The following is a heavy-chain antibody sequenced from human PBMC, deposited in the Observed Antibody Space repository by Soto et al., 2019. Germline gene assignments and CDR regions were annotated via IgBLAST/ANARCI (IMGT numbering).Heavy chain of an antibody. CDR3: ASSHPTGWFDP. CDR2: IYYSGST. CDR1: GGSISSGGYY. Sequence: ASETLSLTCTVSGGSISSGGYYWSWIRQHPGKGLEWIGYIYYSGSTYYNPSLKSRVTISVDTSKNQFSLKLSSVTAADTAVYYCASSHPTGWFDPWGQGTLVTVSS. D-gene: IGHD3-9*01. J-gene: IGHJ5*02. V-gene: IGHV4-31*03.